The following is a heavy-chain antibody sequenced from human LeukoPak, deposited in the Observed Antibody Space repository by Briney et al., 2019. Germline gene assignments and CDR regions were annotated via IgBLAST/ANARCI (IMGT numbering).Heavy chain of an antibody. J-gene: IGHJ4*02. V-gene: IGHV3-30*02. CDR1: GFTFSSYG. Sequence: GGSLRLSCAASGFTFSSYGMHWVRQAPGKGLEWVAFIRYDGSNKYYADSVKGRFTTSRDNSKNTLYLQMNSLRAEDTAVYYCAKGPYSSSFYYFDYWGQGTLVTVSS. CDR3: AKGPYSSSFYYFDY. D-gene: IGHD6-6*01. CDR2: IRYDGSNK.